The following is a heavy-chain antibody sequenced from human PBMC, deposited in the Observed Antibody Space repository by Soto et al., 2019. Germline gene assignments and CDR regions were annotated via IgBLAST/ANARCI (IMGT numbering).Heavy chain of an antibody. CDR3: VKGRDLLPWGWFDP. V-gene: IGHV3-30*18. Sequence: QGQLVESGGGVVQPGRSLRLSCEASGFTFNTHGMHWVRQAPGKGLGWLAVISYDGINKYYADSVKGRFTISRDNSKNMLFVQMNSLRPEDTAVYYWVKGRDLLPWGWFDPWGQGTLVTVSS. D-gene: IGHD3-16*01. CDR2: ISYDGINK. CDR1: GFTFNTHG. J-gene: IGHJ5*02.